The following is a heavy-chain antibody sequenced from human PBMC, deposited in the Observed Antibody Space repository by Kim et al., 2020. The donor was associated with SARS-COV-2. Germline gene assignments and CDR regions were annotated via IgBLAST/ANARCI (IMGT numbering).Heavy chain of an antibody. Sequence: GVSLRLSCAASGFTFSSYGMHWVRQAPGKGLEWVAVISYDGSNKYYADSVKGRFTISRDNSKNTLYLQMNSLRAEDTAVYYCAKDGGYSSGWYWRRFDY. V-gene: IGHV3-30*18. CDR1: GFTFSSYG. D-gene: IGHD6-19*01. CDR2: ISYDGSNK. J-gene: IGHJ4*01. CDR3: AKDGGYSSGWYWRRFDY.